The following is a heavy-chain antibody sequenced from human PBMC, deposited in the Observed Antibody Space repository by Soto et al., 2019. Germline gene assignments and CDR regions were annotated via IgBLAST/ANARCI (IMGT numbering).Heavy chain of an antibody. Sequence: EASVKVSCKASGGTFSSYAISWVRQAPGQGLEWMGGIIPIFGTANYAQKFQGRVTITADESTSTAYMELSSLRSEDTAVYYCARVVPSGYYYYYYGMDVWGQGTTVTSP. CDR1: GGTFSSYA. CDR2: IIPIFGTA. V-gene: IGHV1-69*13. D-gene: IGHD3-22*01. J-gene: IGHJ6*02. CDR3: ARVVPSGYYYYYYGMDV.